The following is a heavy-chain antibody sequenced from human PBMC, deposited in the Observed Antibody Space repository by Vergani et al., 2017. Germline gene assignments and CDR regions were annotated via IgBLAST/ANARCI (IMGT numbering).Heavy chain of an antibody. CDR3: AXDPEGSSTSFYYYYGMDV. J-gene: IGHJ6*02. D-gene: IGHD2-2*01. Sequence: QVQLVQSGAEVKKPGASVKVSCKASGYTFTSYYMHWVRQAPGQGLEWMGIINPSGGSTSYAQKFQGRVTMTRDTSTSTVYMELSSLRSEDTAVYYCAXDPEGSSTSFYYYYGMDVWGQGTTVTVSS. CDR1: GYTFTSYY. CDR2: INPSGGST. V-gene: IGHV1-46*01.